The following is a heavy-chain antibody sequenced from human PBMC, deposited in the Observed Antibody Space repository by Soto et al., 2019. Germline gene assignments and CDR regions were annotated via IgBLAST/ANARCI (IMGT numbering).Heavy chain of an antibody. CDR1: GGSISSGGYY. Sequence: SETLSLSCTVSGGSISSGGYYWSWIRQHPGKGLEWIGYIDCSGSTYDNPSLKSRVTISVDTSKNQFSLKLSSVTAADTAVYYCARGYYDFWSGPRWFDPWGQGTLVTVSS. D-gene: IGHD3-3*01. CDR3: ARGYYDFWSGPRWFDP. CDR2: IDCSGST. V-gene: IGHV4-31*03. J-gene: IGHJ5*02.